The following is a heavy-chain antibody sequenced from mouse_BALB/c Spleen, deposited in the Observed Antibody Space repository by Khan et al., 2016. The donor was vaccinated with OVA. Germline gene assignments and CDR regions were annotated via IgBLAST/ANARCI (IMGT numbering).Heavy chain of an antibody. V-gene: IGHV1-82*01. J-gene: IGHJ3*01. CDR2: IYPGDGDT. CDR1: GYAFSSSW. D-gene: IGHD1-1*01. Sequence: QVQLQQPGPELVKPGASVKISCKASGYAFSSSWMNWVKQRPGQGLEWIGRIYPGDGDTNYNGKFKGKATLTADNSSSTAYMQLSSLTSVDSAVYFCARSGYYGEFAYWGQGTLVTVSA. CDR3: ARSGYYGEFAY.